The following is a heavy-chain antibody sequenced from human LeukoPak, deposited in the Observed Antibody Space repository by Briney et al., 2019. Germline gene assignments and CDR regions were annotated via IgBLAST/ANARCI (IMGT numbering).Heavy chain of an antibody. CDR2: IYYNGST. D-gene: IGHD5-24*01. CDR1: GGSISSYY. CDR3: ARAVKNGRWLQLVFTVQSPATLDY. V-gene: IGHV4-59*01. J-gene: IGHJ4*02. Sequence: SETLSLTCTVSGGSISSYYWSWIRQPPGKGLEWIGYIYYNGSTNYNPSLKSRVTISVDTSKNQFSLRLSSVTAADTAVYYRARAVKNGRWLQLVFTVQSPATLDYWGQGTLVTVSS.